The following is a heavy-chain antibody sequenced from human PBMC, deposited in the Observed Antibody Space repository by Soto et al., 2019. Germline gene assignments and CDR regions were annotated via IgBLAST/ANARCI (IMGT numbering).Heavy chain of an antibody. Sequence: QVQLVESGGGVVQPGRSLRLSCAASGFTFSHYAMQWVRQAPGKGLEWVAVISYDGSNNHYADSVKGRFTISRDNSKYTLYLQMYSLRFEDAAVYVCLRDRGQNICHYELFGYWGQGGLDAVS. CDR1: GFTFSHYA. J-gene: IGHJ4*02. CDR2: ISYDGSNN. V-gene: IGHV3-30-3*01. CDR3: LRDRGQNICHYELFGY. D-gene: IGHD3-22*01.